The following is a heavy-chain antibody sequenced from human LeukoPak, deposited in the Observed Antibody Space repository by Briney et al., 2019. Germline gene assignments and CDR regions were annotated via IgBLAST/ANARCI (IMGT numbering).Heavy chain of an antibody. D-gene: IGHD2-21*02. Sequence: SVKVSCTASGGTFSSYAISWVRQAPGQGLEWMGRIIPILGIANYAQKFQGRVTITADKSTSTAYMELRSLRSEDTAVYYCARVVTTGDGTAFDIWGQGTMVTVSS. CDR3: ARVVTTGDGTAFDI. V-gene: IGHV1-69*04. CDR1: GGTFSSYA. J-gene: IGHJ3*02. CDR2: IIPILGIA.